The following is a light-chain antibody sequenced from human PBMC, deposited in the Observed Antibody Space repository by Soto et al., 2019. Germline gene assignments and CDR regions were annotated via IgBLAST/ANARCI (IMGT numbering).Light chain of an antibody. CDR2: DAS. V-gene: IGKV3-11*01. CDR1: QSVSID. J-gene: IGKJ3*01. CDR3: PPRHR. Sequence: EVVLTQSPATLSLSPGDRATLSCRASQSVSIDFAWYQQKRGQAPRLLIYDASNRAIGIPARFSGSGSGTDFSLTISRLEPVDFAVYYCPPRHRFGPGTNVDIK.